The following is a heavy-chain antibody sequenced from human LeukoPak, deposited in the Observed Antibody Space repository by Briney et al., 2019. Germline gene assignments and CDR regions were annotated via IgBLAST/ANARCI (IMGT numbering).Heavy chain of an antibody. CDR3: ARGVAGYYDILTGSNWFDP. CDR1: GGTFSSYA. Sequence: ASVKVSCKASGGTFSSYAISWVRQAPGQGLEWMGRIIHIFGTANYAQKFQGRVTVTTDESTSTAYMELSSLRSEDTAVYYCARGVAGYYDILTGSNWFDPRGQGTLVTVSS. V-gene: IGHV1-69*05. CDR2: IIHIFGTA. J-gene: IGHJ5*02. D-gene: IGHD3-9*01.